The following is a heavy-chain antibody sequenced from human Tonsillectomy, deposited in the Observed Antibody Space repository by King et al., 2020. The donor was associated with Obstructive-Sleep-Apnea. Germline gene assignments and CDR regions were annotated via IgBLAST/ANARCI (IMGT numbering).Heavy chain of an antibody. D-gene: IGHD3-10*01. J-gene: IGHJ4*02. CDR3: ASDPPVDRGLDH. CDR1: GFVFDSYD. V-gene: IGHV3-48*01. Sequence: VQLVESGGGLVQPGGSLRLSCVVSGFVFDSYDMSWVRQAPGKGLEWVAHITSSSNSIYYADSVKGRFTISRDNARNSVYLQMSSLRVEDTAVYYCASDPPVDRGLDHWGQGTLVTVFS. CDR2: ITSSSNSI.